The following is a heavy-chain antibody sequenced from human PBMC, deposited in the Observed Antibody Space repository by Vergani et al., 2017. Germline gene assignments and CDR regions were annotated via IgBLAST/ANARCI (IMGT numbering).Heavy chain of an antibody. J-gene: IGHJ6*03. CDR3: ARSGYCAHGVCYMTYYDYMDV. Sequence: QVQLEESGGGVVQPGRSLRLSCAGSGFTLSSHAMHWVRQAPGKGLEWVAFICYDGSKEYYADSVKGRFTISRDNSKNTLYLQMNNLRAADTAVYYCARSGYCAHGVCYMTYYDYMDVWGKGTAVTVSS. V-gene: IGHV3-33*01. D-gene: IGHD2-8*01. CDR2: ICYDGSKE. CDR1: GFTLSSHA.